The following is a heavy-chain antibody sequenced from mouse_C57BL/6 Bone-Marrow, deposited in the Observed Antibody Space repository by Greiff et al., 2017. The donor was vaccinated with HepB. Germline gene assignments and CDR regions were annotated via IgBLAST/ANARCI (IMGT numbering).Heavy chain of an antibody. J-gene: IGHJ4*01. CDR3: ARRIYYSNYYAMHY. V-gene: IGHV1-64*01. CDR1: GYTFTSYW. Sequence: VQLQQPGAELVKPGASVKLSCKASGYTFTSYWMHWVKQRPGQGLEWIGMIHPNSGSTNYNEKFKSKATLTVDKSSSTAYMQLSSLTSEDSAVYYCARRIYYSNYYAMHYWGQGTSVTVSS. CDR2: IHPNSGST. D-gene: IGHD2-5*01.